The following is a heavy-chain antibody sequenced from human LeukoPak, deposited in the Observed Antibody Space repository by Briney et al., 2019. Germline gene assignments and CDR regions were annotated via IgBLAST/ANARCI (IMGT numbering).Heavy chain of an antibody. V-gene: IGHV1-2*02. J-gene: IGHJ6*02. CDR2: IHPNSGAT. CDR1: GYTFTGYY. CDR3: ARNTAPGYGLDV. D-gene: IGHD5-18*01. Sequence: ASVKVSCKASGYTFTGYYIHWVRQAPGQRFEWMGWIHPNSGATGYAQHFQRRVTITRDTSISTAYMDLSRLRSDDTAVYYCARNTAPGYGLDVWGQGTPVTVSS.